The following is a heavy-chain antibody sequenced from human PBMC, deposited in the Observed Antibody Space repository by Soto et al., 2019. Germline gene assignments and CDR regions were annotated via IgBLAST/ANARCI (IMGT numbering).Heavy chain of an antibody. V-gene: IGHV1-3*01. CDR1: GYSFTHYV. CDR3: VRDYASDSGVLVDF. CDR2: IGAGDGKT. Sequence: ASVKVSCKASGYSFTHYVIHWVRQAPGQRLEWMGWIGAGDGKTYYSQNFQGRVTITKDTSATTAYMELSRLIPEDTAVYYCVRDYASDSGVLVDFWGQGTLVTVSS. J-gene: IGHJ4*02. D-gene: IGHD3-22*01.